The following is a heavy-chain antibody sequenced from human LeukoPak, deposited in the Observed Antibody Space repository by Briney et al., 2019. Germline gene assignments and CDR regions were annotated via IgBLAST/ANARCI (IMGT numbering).Heavy chain of an antibody. Sequence: PGGSLRLSCAAPGFTFSTYSMNWVRQAPGKGLEWVSFISSSSSYIYYADSVKGRFTISRDNARNSLFLQMNSLRAEDTAVYYCARDRGGYYDVLTGNLDYWGQGTLVTVSS. J-gene: IGHJ4*02. CDR3: ARDRGGYYDVLTGNLDY. CDR1: GFTFSTYS. CDR2: ISSSSSYI. V-gene: IGHV3-21*01. D-gene: IGHD3-9*01.